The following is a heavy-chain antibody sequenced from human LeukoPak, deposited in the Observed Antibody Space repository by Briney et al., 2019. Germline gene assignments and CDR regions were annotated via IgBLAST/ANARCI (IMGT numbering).Heavy chain of an antibody. CDR1: GGSXXXXY. CDR3: ARAVAGIQFGP. D-gene: IGHD6-19*01. J-gene: IGHJ5*02. CDR2: INHSGST. V-gene: IGHV4-34*01. Sequence: TLSLTXXXXGGSXXXXYWSWIRXPPGKGLEWIGEINHSGSTNYNPSLKSRVTISVDTSKNQFSLKLSSVTAADTAVYYCARAVAGIQFGPWGQGTLVTVSS.